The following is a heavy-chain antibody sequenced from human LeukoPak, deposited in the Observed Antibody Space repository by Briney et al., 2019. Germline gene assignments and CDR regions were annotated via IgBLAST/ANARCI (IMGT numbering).Heavy chain of an antibody. CDR1: GYTFTSYG. Sequence: GASVKVSCKASGYTFTSYGISWVRQAPGRGLEWMGWISAYNGNTNYAQKLQGRVTMTTDTSTSTAYMELRSLRSDDTAVYYCAREDSSGYSPGYYYYGMDVWGQGTTVTVSS. J-gene: IGHJ6*02. D-gene: IGHD3-22*01. CDR2: ISAYNGNT. CDR3: AREDSSGYSPGYYYYGMDV. V-gene: IGHV1-18*01.